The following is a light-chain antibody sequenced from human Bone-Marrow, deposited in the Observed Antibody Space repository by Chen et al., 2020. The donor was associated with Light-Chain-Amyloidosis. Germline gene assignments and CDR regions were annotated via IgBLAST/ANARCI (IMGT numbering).Light chain of an antibody. V-gene: IGKV1-5*01. CDR3: QQYNGYPVATDT. J-gene: IGKJ2*01. CDR1: QSISSW. CDR2: DAS. Sequence: DIQMTQSPSTLSASVGDRVTITCRASQSISSWLAWYQQKPGKAPKLLIYDASSLGSGVPSRFRRRGSESEFTLTIRSLQPEDFATYYCQQYNGYPVATDTFGQGTKLEIK.